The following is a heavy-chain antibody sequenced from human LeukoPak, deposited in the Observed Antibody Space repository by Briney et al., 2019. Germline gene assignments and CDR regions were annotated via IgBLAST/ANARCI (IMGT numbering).Heavy chain of an antibody. CDR3: AREYSYGSSYYFDY. CDR1: GYSISSGYY. J-gene: IGHJ4*02. D-gene: IGHD5-18*01. V-gene: IGHV4-38-2*02. CDR2: IYHSGST. Sequence: SETLSLTCTVSGYSISSGYYWGWIRQPPGKGLEWIGSIYHSGSTYYNPSLKSRVTVSVDTSKNQFSLKLSSVTAADTAVYYCAREYSYGSSYYFDYWGQGTLVTVSS.